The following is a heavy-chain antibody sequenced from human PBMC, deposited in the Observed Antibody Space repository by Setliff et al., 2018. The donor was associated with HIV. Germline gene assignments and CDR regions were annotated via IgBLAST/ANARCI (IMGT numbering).Heavy chain of an antibody. J-gene: IGHJ4*02. Sequence: SETLSLTCTVSGASSIYFWGWIRQPPGEGLEWIGSVYYSGSTYYNPSLKSRVTISMDTSKNQFSLKLNSVTAADTAVYYCAKDRSGSYRTFDYWGPGILVTVS. CDR2: VYYSGST. V-gene: IGHV4-39*07. D-gene: IGHD1-26*01. CDR3: AKDRSGSYRTFDY. CDR1: GASSIYF.